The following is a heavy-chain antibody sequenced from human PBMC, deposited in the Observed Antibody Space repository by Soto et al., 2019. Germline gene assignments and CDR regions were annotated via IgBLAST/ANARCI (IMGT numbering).Heavy chain of an antibody. D-gene: IGHD3-10*01. CDR2: IYSGGST. CDR3: ARVRSYLADS. V-gene: IGHV3-53*01. CDR1: GVTISSSY. J-gene: IGHJ5*01. Sequence: VGSRTLSCPASGVTISSSYMSWFRQAPGKGREWVSDIYSGGSTYYADSVKGRFTISRDNSKNTLYLQMNSLRAEDTAVYYCARVRSYLADSWGQGTLVTVSS.